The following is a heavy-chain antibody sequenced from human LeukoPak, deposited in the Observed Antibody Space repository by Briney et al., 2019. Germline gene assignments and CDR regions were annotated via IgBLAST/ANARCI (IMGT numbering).Heavy chain of an antibody. J-gene: IGHJ4*02. CDR1: GFTFSSYE. CDR2: ISSSGSTI. CDR3: ATEKYNWNDGDY. Sequence: GGSLRLSCAASGFTFSSYEMNWVHQAPGKGLEWVSYISSSGSTIYYADSVKGRFTISRDNAKNSLYLQMNSLRAEDTAVYYCATEKYNWNDGDYWGQGTLVTVSS. D-gene: IGHD1-20*01. V-gene: IGHV3-48*03.